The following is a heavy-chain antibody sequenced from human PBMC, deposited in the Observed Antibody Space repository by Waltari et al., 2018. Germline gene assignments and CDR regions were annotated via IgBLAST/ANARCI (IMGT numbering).Heavy chain of an antibody. V-gene: IGHV3-64*01. J-gene: IGHJ4*02. CDR3: ARDRAGVGDD. D-gene: IGHD3-10*01. CDR1: GFTFSNYA. CDR2: ITSDVGTT. Sequence: EVQLVESGGGLVQPGGSLRLSCEASGFTFSNYAMHWVRQAPGKGLEYVSSITSDVGTTYYANSVKGRFTMSRDNSKNTLYLQMGSLRPEDTAVYYCARDRAGVGDDWGQGTLVTVSS.